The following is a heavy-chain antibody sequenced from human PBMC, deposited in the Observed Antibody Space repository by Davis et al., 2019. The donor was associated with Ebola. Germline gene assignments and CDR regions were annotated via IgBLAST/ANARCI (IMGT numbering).Heavy chain of an antibody. V-gene: IGHV3-21*01. Sequence: GESLKISCAASGFTFSSYSMNWVRQAPGKGLEWVSSISSSSSYIYYADSVKGRFTISRDNAKNSLYLQMNSLRAEDTAVYYCARDGGYNWNDLYYYYYGMDVWGQGTTVTVSS. CDR1: GFTFSSYS. CDR2: ISSSSSYI. CDR3: ARDGGYNWNDLYYYYYGMDV. J-gene: IGHJ6*02. D-gene: IGHD1-20*01.